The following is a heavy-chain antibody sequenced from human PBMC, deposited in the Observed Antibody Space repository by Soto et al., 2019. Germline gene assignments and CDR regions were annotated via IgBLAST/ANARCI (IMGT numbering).Heavy chain of an antibody. Sequence: GSLRLSCAASGFTFSYYAMSWVRQAPGKGLEWVSAISGNDGSTYSADSVKGRFTISRDNSKDTLYLQMDSLRAEDTALYYCAKRGGMAAAGPFDYWGQGT. CDR3: AKRGGMAAAGPFDY. CDR1: GFTFSYYA. J-gene: IGHJ4*02. CDR2: ISGNDGST. D-gene: IGHD6-13*01. V-gene: IGHV3-23*01.